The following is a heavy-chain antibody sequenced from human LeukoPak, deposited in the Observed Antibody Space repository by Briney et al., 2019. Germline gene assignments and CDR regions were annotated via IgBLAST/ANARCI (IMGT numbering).Heavy chain of an antibody. CDR2: INHGGST. CDR3: ARGITDFWSGYKGRWFDP. V-gene: IGHV4-34*01. D-gene: IGHD3-3*01. J-gene: IGHJ5*02. Sequence: SETLSLTCAVYGGSFSGYYWGWIRQPPGKGLEWIGEINHGGSTNYNPSLKSRVTISVDTSKNQFSLKLSSVTAADTAVYYCARGITDFWSGYKGRWFDPWGQGTLVTVSS. CDR1: GGSFSGYY.